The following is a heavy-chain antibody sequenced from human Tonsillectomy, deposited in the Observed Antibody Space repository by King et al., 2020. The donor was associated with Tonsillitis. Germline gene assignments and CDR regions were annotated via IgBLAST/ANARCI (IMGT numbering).Heavy chain of an antibody. CDR2: INAGNGNT. J-gene: IGHJ3*02. Sequence: QLVQSGAEVKKPGASVKVSCKASGYTFTTYAMHWVRQAPGQRLEWMGWINAGNGNTKYSQTFQGRFTITRDTSASTAYMELSSLRSEDTAVYYCARAGYGSTTSCSDAFDIWGQGTMVTVSS. V-gene: IGHV1-3*01. CDR1: GYTFTTYA. CDR3: ARAGYGSTTSCSDAFDI. D-gene: IGHD2-2*01.